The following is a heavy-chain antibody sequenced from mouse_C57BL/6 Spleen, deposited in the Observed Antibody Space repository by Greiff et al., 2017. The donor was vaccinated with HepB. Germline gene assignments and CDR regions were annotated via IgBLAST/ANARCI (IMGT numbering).Heavy chain of an antibody. CDR1: GFTFSSYG. V-gene: IGHV5-6*02. J-gene: IGHJ3*01. CDR2: ISSGGSYT. D-gene: IGHD2-2*01. Sequence: EVKLMESGGDLVKPGGSLKLSCAASGFTFSSYGMSWVRQTPDKRLEWVATISSGGSYTYYPDSVKGRFTISRDNAKNTLYLQMSSLKSEDTAMYYCARRYGYDEAWFAYWGQGTLVTVSA. CDR3: ARRYGYDEAWFAY.